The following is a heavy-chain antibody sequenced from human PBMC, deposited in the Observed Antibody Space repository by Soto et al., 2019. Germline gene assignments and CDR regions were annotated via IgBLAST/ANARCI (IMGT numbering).Heavy chain of an antibody. CDR2: IWYDGSNK. CDR3: VISDIVVVPAAKALDAFDI. D-gene: IGHD2-2*01. V-gene: IGHV3-33*01. Sequence: GGSLRLSCAASGFTFSSYGMHWVRQAPGKGLEWVAVIWYDGSNKYYADSVKGRFTISRDNSKNTLYLQMNSLRAEDTAVYYCVISDIVVVPAAKALDAFDIWGQGTMVTVSS. CDR1: GFTFSSYG. J-gene: IGHJ3*02.